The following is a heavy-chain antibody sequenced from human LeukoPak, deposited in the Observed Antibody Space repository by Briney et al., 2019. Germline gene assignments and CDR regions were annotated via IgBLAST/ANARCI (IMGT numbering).Heavy chain of an antibody. J-gene: IGHJ4*02. V-gene: IGHV3-7*01. CDR3: AKDSYSKGDF. Sequence: GGSLRLSCAASGFSITNYWMTWVRQAPGEGLECVANIKGGGSEKNYVDSVKGRFTISRDNAKNSLYLQMNSLRAEDTAVYYCAKDSYSKGDFWGQGVLVTVSS. CDR1: GFSITNYW. CDR2: IKGGGSEK. D-gene: IGHD6-13*01.